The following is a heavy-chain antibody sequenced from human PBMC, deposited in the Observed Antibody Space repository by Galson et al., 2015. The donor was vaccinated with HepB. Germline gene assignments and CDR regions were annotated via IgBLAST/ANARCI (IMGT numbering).Heavy chain of an antibody. CDR2: IKSKTDGETT. Sequence: SLRLSCAASGFTFSSYWMNWVRQAPGVGLEWVGRIKSKTDGETTDYAAPVKGRFTISRDDSKNRLYLQMNSLKPEDTAVYYCTTDVYYSTYWSWLDPRGQGTLVTVSS. D-gene: IGHD2-8*02. J-gene: IGHJ5*02. V-gene: IGHV3-15*01. CDR3: TTDVYYSTYWSWLDP. CDR1: GFTFSSYW.